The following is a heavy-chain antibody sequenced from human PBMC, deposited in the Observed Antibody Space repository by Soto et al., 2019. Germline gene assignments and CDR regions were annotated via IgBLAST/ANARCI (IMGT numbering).Heavy chain of an antibody. CDR2: IFYGGST. V-gene: IGHV4-59*01. J-gene: IGHJ5*02. CDR3: AKDSGYNYGYFRWFDP. CDR1: GGSISNYY. Sequence: PSETLSLTCTVSGGSISNYYWSWIRQPPGRGLEWIGHIFYGGSTNYNPALKSRDTISVDTSKNQFSQKMSSVTAADSAVYYCAKDSGYNYGYFRWFDPWGQGTLGT. D-gene: IGHD5-18*01.